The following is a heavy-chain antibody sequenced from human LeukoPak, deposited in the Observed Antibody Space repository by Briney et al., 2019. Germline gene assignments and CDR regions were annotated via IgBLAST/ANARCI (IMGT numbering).Heavy chain of an antibody. CDR3: ASTGETSYDFWSGYYTFGY. CDR2: INHSGST. CDR1: GGSFSGYY. V-gene: IGHV4-34*01. J-gene: IGHJ4*02. Sequence: SETLSLTCAVYGGSFSGYYWSWIRQPPGKGLEWIGEINHSGSTNYNPSLKSRVTISVDTSKNQFSLKLSSVTAADTAVYYCASTGETSYDFWSGYYTFGYWGQGTLVTVSS. D-gene: IGHD3-3*01.